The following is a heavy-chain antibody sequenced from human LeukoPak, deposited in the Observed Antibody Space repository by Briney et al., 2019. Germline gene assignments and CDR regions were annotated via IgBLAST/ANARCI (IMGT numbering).Heavy chain of an antibody. V-gene: IGHV3-48*03. J-gene: IGHJ4*02. CDR3: ARDALAGGDWSNMGDY. Sequence: GGSLRLSCAASGFTFSTYDMNWVRQAPGKGLEWLSYISSRGGTIYYADSVKGRFTISRDNAKNALYLEMNSLRAEDTAVYYCARDALAGGDWSNMGDYWGQGTLVTVPS. CDR2: ISSRGGTI. CDR1: GFTFSTYD. D-gene: IGHD3-16*01.